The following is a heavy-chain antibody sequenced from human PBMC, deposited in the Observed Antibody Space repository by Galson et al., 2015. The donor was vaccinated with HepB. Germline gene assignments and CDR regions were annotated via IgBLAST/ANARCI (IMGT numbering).Heavy chain of an antibody. V-gene: IGHV1-3*01. CDR1: GYTFTSYA. D-gene: IGHD5-18*01. CDR2: INAGNGNT. J-gene: IGHJ4*02. Sequence: SVKVSCKASGYTFTSYAMHWVRQAPGQRLEWMGWINAGNGNTKYSQKFQGRVTITRDTSASTAYMELSSLRSEDTAVYYCAREGIQLWWGTFDYWGQGTLVTVSS. CDR3: AREGIQLWWGTFDY.